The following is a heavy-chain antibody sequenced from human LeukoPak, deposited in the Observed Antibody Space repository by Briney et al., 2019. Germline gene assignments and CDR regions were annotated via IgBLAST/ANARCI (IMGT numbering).Heavy chain of an antibody. CDR1: GFTFSLYW. Sequence: PGGSLRLSCAASGFTFSLYWMHWVRQTPGKGLVWVSRLNGDGSVTNYADSVKGRFTISRDNAKNTLYLQMNSLRAEDTAFYYCVREYCGGDCYTDFWGQGALVTVSS. D-gene: IGHD2-21*02. CDR2: LNGDGSVT. CDR3: VREYCGGDCYTDF. V-gene: IGHV3-74*01. J-gene: IGHJ4*02.